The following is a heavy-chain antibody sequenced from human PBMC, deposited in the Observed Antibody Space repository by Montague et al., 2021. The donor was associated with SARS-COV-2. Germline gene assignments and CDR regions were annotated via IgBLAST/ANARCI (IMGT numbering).Heavy chain of an antibody. CDR2: INYSGGT. Sequence: SETLSLTCTVSGGSISSYNWSWIRQPPGKGLEWIGDINYSGGTNXXPSLKSRVTISVDKSKNQFSLKLSSLTAADTAVYYCASGSGWMGNAFDIWGQGTMVTVSS. CDR1: GGSISSYN. J-gene: IGHJ3*02. D-gene: IGHD6-19*01. V-gene: IGHV4-59*01. CDR3: ASGSGWMGNAFDI.